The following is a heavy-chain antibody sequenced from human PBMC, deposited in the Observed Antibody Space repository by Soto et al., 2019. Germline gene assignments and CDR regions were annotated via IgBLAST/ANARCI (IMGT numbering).Heavy chain of an antibody. CDR2: ISRSGNTI. CDR3: ARRGGMDV. J-gene: IGHJ6*02. D-gene: IGHD3-10*01. CDR1: VFILISYE. Sequence: PGWSLRLSCAASVFILISYEMNWVRQAPGKGLEWVSYISRSGNTINYADSVKGRFTISRDNAKNSLYLQMNNLGAEDTAVYYCARRGGMDVWGQGTTVTVSS. V-gene: IGHV3-48*03.